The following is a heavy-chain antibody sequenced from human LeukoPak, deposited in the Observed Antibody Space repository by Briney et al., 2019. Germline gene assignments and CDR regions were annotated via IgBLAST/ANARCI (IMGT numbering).Heavy chain of an antibody. CDR1: GFTFSSYG. Sequence: PGGSLRLSCAASGFTFSSYGMHWVRQAPGKGLEWVAVIWYDGSNKYYADSVKGRFTISRDNSKNTLYLQMNSLRAEDTAVYYCAKQRGAARFGPYYFDYWGQGTLVTVSS. CDR2: IWYDGSNK. CDR3: AKQRGAARFGPYYFDY. V-gene: IGHV3-33*06. J-gene: IGHJ4*02. D-gene: IGHD6-6*01.